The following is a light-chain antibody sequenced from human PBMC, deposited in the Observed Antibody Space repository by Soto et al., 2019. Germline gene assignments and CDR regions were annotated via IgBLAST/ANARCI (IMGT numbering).Light chain of an antibody. V-gene: IGKV3-11*01. CDR2: DAF. Sequence: IVLTPAPATLSLSRGERGRLSCRASEILYNFLAWYQHRPGQVPRLLISDAFNRAPGVPARFSGSGSGTDFTLTISSLEPVDFAIYYCQQRVNWPLTFGGGTKVDIK. J-gene: IGKJ4*01. CDR1: EILYNF. CDR3: QQRVNWPLT.